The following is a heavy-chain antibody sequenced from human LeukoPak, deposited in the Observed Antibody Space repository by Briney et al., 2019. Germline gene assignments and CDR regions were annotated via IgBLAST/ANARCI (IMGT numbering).Heavy chain of an antibody. J-gene: IGHJ4*02. D-gene: IGHD3-10*01. CDR2: IYRTGST. CDR1: GYSISSGYY. Sequence: SETLSLTCTVSGYSISSGYYWGWIRQPPGTGLEWIGSIYRTGSTYYNPSLKSRVTISVNTSKNQFSLKLSSVTAADTAVYYCARVYGSGSYRVDYWGQGTLVTVSS. CDR3: ARVYGSGSYRVDY. V-gene: IGHV4-38-2*02.